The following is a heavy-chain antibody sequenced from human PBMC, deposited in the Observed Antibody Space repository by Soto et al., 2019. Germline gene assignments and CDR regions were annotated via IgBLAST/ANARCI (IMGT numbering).Heavy chain of an antibody. CDR2: INSGSTSV. CDR3: ASSASPDAY. Sequence: EVQLVESGGGLVQPGGSLRLSCVAFGFFLNSSSMTWVGQAQGKGLEWISYINSGSTSVFYADSVKGRFTISRDNAKNSLYLQMNSLRAEDTAVYYCASSASPDAYWGQGTLVTVSS. D-gene: IGHD1-26*01. J-gene: IGHJ4*02. CDR1: GFFLNSSS. V-gene: IGHV3-48*01.